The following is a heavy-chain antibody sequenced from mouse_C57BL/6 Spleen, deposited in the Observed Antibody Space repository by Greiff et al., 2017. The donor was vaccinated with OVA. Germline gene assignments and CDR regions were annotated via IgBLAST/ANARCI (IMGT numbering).Heavy chain of an antibody. Sequence: VQLQQSGPGLVKPSQSLSLTCSVTGYSITSGYYWNWIRQFPGNQLEWMGYISYDGSNNYNPSLKNRISITRDTSKNQFFLKLNSVTTEDTATDYCARDVDYYARDYGGQGTSVTVSS. J-gene: IGHJ4*01. CDR3: ARDVDYYARDY. CDR1: GYSITSGYY. V-gene: IGHV3-6*01. CDR2: ISYDGSN.